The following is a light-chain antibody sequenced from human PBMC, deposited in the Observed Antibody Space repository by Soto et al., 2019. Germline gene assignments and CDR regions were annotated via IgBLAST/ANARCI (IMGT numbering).Light chain of an antibody. V-gene: IGKV1-5*01. Sequence: DIQLTRSPSTLSASVGDRVTLTCRASQSLNSRLAWYQQRPGKAPKLLIYDASTLESGVPSRFSGSGSGTEFTLTINSLQPDDLATYICQQYKSYSTFGRGTKVDIK. J-gene: IGKJ1*01. CDR1: QSLNSR. CDR2: DAS. CDR3: QQYKSYST.